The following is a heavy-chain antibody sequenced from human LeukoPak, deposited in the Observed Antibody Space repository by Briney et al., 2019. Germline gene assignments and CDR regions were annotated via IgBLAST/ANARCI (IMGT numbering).Heavy chain of an antibody. CDR1: GYTFTSYY. Sequence: ASVKVSCKASGYTFTSYYMHWVRQAPGQGLEWMGIINPSGGSTSYAQKFQGRVTMTRDTSTSTVYMELSSLGSEDTGVYYCARRSLGAGPGYYWGQGPLVTVSS. CDR3: ARRSLGAGPGYY. CDR2: INPSGGST. D-gene: IGHD3-16*01. J-gene: IGHJ4*02. V-gene: IGHV1-46*01.